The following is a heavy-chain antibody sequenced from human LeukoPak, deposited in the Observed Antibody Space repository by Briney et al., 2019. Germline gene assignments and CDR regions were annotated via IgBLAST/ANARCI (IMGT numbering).Heavy chain of an antibody. CDR1: GGSMSDYF. CDR2: FYSSTRT. J-gene: IGHJ6*04. CDR3: ARCMSELDYGDYAYYYHMDV. Sequence: SETLSLTCSVSGGSMSDYFWSWVRQPAGKGLEWIGHFYSSTRTTYNPSLESRVTISGDTAKNQFSLKLDSVTAADTAVYFCARCMSELDYGDYAYYYHMDVWGKGTTVTVSS. D-gene: IGHD4-17*01. V-gene: IGHV4-4*07.